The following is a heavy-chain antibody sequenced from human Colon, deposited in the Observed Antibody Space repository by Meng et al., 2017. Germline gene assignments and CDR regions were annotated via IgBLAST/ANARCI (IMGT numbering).Heavy chain of an antibody. CDR1: GVSISNDY. D-gene: IGHD3-10*01. CDR3: ARGNVIWLWDFQRKGGLDS. CDR2: LHDSGST. V-gene: IGHV4-59*01. J-gene: IGHJ1*01. Sequence: SETLSPTCNVPGVSISNDYGNGVRQPPGKGLEWIGYLHDSGSTKYNPSLKSRVTISGDTSKNQFSLTLTSVTAADTAVYYCARGNVIWLWDFQRKGGLDSWGQGTRVTVSS.